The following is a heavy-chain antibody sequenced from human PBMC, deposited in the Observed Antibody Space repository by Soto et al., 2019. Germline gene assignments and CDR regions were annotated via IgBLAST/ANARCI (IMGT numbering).Heavy chain of an antibody. J-gene: IGHJ4*02. CDR2: TSYRGSA. V-gene: IGHV4-61*08. D-gene: IGHD3-22*01. Sequence: SETLSLTCTVSGGSVSSGGYFWSWVRQPPGKELEWIGYTSYRGSANQNPSLKGRVTMSVDTSNNRFSLRLTSVTASDTAVYYCARSGSAYSHYYFDFWGQGALVTVSS. CDR3: ARSGSAYSHYYFDF. CDR1: GGSVSSGGYF.